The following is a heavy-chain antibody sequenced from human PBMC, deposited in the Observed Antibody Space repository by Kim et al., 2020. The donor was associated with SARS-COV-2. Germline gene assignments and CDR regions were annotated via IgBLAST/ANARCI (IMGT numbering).Heavy chain of an antibody. Sequence: GGSLRLSCTASGFSFGEYVMSWFRQAPGRGLEWVGFIKTKAYGGTTEYAASVNGRFTISRDDSKSIAYLQMNSLKTEDTAVYYCTVEGYNYWGQGTLVTVSS. CDR3: TVEGYNY. CDR2: IKTKAYGGTT. CDR1: GFSFGEYV. J-gene: IGHJ4*02. D-gene: IGHD1-1*01. V-gene: IGHV3-49*03.